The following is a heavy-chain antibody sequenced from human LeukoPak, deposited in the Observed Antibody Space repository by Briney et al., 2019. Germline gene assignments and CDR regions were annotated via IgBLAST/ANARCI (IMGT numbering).Heavy chain of an antibody. CDR2: IYYSGST. Sequence: SETLSLTCTVSGGSVSSGSYYWSWIRQPPGKGLEWIGYIYYSGSTNYNPSLKSRVTISVDTSKNQFSLKLSSVTAADTAVYYCAVVVAAARAVGYWGQGTLVTVSS. J-gene: IGHJ4*02. CDR1: GGSVSSGSYY. V-gene: IGHV4-61*01. D-gene: IGHD2-15*01. CDR3: AVVVAAARAVGY.